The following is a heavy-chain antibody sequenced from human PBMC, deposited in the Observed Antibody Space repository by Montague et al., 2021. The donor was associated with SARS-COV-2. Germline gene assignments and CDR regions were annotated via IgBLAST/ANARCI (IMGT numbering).Heavy chain of an antibody. D-gene: IGHD3-9*01. J-gene: IGHJ3*02. CDR1: GGSIGSNTNY. Sequence: SETLSLTCTVSGGSIGSNTNYWDWIRQPPGKGLEWIGSPSDSGTTYYNPSLKSRVTISVDTSKNQFSLKLSSVTATDTAVYYCARRGRESDTLTASLDGFDIWGRGTMVTVSS. V-gene: IGHV4-39*01. CDR2: PSDSGTT. CDR3: ARRGRESDTLTASLDGFDI.